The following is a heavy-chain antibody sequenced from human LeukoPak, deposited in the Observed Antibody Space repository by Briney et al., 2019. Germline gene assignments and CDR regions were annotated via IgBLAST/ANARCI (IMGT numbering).Heavy chain of an antibody. CDR3: ARDALCSGGSCYSVWFDP. D-gene: IGHD2-15*01. V-gene: IGHV1-18*01. J-gene: IGHJ5*02. Sequence: ASVKVSCKASGYTFTIYDINWVRQAPGQGLEWMGWISAYNGNTNYAQKLQGRVTMTTDTSTSTAYMELRSLRSDDTAVYYCARDALCSGGSCYSVWFDPWGQGTLVTVSS. CDR2: ISAYNGNT. CDR1: GYTFTIYD.